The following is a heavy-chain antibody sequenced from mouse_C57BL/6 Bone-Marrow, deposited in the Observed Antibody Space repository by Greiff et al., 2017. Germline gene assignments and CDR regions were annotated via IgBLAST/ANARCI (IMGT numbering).Heavy chain of an antibody. CDR3: ARDYYGSSSYFDY. V-gene: IGHV5-17*01. CDR1: GFTFSDYG. CDR2: ISSGSSTI. D-gene: IGHD1-1*01. Sequence: EVKLVESGGGLVKPGGSLKLSCAASGFTFSDYGMHWVRQAPEKGLEWVAYISSGSSTIYYADTVKGRFTISRDNAKNTLFLQMTSLRSEDTAMYYCARDYYGSSSYFDYWGQGTTLPVSS. J-gene: IGHJ2*01.